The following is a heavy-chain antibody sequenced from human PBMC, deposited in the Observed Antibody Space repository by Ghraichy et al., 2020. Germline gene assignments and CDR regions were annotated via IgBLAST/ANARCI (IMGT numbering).Heavy chain of an antibody. CDR2: TYYRSQWYN. CDR3: ASDGQSSGWTFDY. Sequence: SQTLSLTCAISGDSVSSNRAAWNWIRQSPRRGLEWLGRTYYRSQWYNDYAVSVKSRITINPDTSKNQFSLQLKSVTPEDTAVYYCASDGQSSGWTFDYWGQRTLLTLSS. V-gene: IGHV6-1*01. J-gene: IGHJ4*02. CDR1: GDSVSSNRAA. D-gene: IGHD6-19*01.